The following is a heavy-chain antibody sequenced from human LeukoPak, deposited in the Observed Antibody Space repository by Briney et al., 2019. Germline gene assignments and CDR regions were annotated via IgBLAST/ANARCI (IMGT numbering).Heavy chain of an antibody. CDR2: ISTTGTTI. CDR3: ARGFAPHDF. CDR1: GFTFSHYE. V-gene: IGHV3-48*03. Sequence: GGSLRLSCAASGFTFSHYEMNWVRQAPGKGLEWVSYISTTGTTIFYADSVKGRFTISRDNAKNSLFLQMHSLRAEDTAVYYCARGFAPHDFWGQGTLVTVSS. J-gene: IGHJ4*02.